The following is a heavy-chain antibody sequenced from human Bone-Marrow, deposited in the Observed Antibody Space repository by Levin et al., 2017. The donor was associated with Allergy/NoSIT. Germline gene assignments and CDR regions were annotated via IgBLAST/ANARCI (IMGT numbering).Heavy chain of an antibody. Sequence: GGSLRLSCAASGFTFSSYAMHWVRQAPGKGLEWVAVISYDGSNKYYADSVKGRFTISRDNSKNTLYLQMNSLRAEDTAVYYCARDKWSGYYYDSSGLQDYWGQGTLVTVSS. V-gene: IGHV3-30*04. CDR3: ARDKWSGYYYDSSGLQDY. CDR2: ISYDGSNK. D-gene: IGHD3-22*01. J-gene: IGHJ4*02. CDR1: GFTFSSYA.